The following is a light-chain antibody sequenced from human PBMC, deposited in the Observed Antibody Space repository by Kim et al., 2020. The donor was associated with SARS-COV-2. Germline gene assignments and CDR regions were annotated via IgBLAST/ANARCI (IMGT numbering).Light chain of an antibody. J-gene: IGLJ3*02. V-gene: IGLV3-9*01. CDR2: RDR. CDR3: HVWDSNTAV. Sequence: SYELTQPLSESVALGQTARITCGGSSIGAKSVNWYQQKPGQAPVLVIYRDRNRPSGIPERFSGSNSGNTVTLTISRAQAGDEADYYCHVWDSNTAVFGGGTRLSVL. CDR1: SIGAKS.